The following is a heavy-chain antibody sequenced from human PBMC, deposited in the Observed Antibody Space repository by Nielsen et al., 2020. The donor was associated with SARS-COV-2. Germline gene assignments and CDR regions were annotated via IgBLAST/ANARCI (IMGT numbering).Heavy chain of an antibody. D-gene: IGHD5-12*01. V-gene: IGHV3-7*01. CDR1: GFTFRNYW. Sequence: GGSLRLSCAASGFTFRNYWMSWVRQAPGKGLEWLANIQQDGSEKNYVDSVKGRFTISRDNAKNSLYLEMNSLRAEDTAVYYCAISGYAHDAFDIWGQGTMVTVSS. CDR2: IQQDGSEK. CDR3: AISGYAHDAFDI. J-gene: IGHJ3*02.